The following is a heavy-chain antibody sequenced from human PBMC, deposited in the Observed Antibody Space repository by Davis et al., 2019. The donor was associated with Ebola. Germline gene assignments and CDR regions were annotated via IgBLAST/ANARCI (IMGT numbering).Heavy chain of an antibody. V-gene: IGHV1-69*04. J-gene: IGHJ4*02. Sequence: AASVKVSCKASGYTFTSYGISWVRQAPGQGLEWMGRIIPILGIANYAQKFQGRVTITADKSTSTAYMELSSLRSEDTAVYYCARGIYEVVVVITTTPLDYWGQGTLVTVSS. CDR1: GYTFTSYG. D-gene: IGHD3-22*01. CDR3: ARGIYEVVVVITTTPLDY. CDR2: IIPILGIA.